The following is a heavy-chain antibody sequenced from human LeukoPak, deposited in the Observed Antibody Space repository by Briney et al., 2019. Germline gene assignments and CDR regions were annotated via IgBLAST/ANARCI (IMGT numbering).Heavy chain of an antibody. Sequence: ASVKVSCKASGYTFTNYDINWVRQATGQGPEWMGWMNPKSGNTGYAQKFQGRVTMARNTSISTAYMELSSLRSDDTAVYYCARDQDIVVVVAALRQREMGGFDPWGQGTLVTVSS. CDR3: ARDQDIVVVVAALRQREMGGFDP. J-gene: IGHJ5*02. CDR2: MNPKSGNT. D-gene: IGHD2-15*01. CDR1: GYTFTNYD. V-gene: IGHV1-8*01.